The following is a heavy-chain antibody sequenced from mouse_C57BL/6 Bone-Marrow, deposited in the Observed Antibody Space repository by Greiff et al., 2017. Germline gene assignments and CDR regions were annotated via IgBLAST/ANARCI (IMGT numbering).Heavy chain of an antibody. CDR1: GYTFTSYW. Sequence: QVQLQQPGTELVKPGASVKLSCKASGYTFTSYWMHWVKQRPGQGLEWIGNFNPSNGGTNYNEKFKSKATLTVDKSSSTAYMQLRSLTSEDSAVYYCARYADYYGSSSWYFDVWGTGTTVTVAS. CDR3: ARYADYYGSSSWYFDV. D-gene: IGHD1-1*01. V-gene: IGHV1-53*01. CDR2: FNPSNGGT. J-gene: IGHJ1*03.